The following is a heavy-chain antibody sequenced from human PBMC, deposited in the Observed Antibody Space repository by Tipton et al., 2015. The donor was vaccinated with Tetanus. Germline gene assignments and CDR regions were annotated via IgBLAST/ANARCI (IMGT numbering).Heavy chain of an antibody. D-gene: IGHD6-13*01. CDR2: VYYGGTP. CDR3: TTTAVGVPLDP. V-gene: IGHV4-39*01. CDR1: GASISTTSYY. Sequence: TLSLTCTVSGASISTTSYYWGWVRQPPGKGLEGIGSVYYGGTPHYNPPLKNRVPIPVDTPKNQFSPSLRSVTAADTAVYYCTTTAVGVPLDPWGQGTLVTVSS. J-gene: IGHJ5*02.